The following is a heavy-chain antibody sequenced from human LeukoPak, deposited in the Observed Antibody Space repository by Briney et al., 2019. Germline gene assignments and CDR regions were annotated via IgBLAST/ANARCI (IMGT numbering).Heavy chain of an antibody. Sequence: GRSLRLPCAASGFTFDDYAMHWVRQAPGKGLEWVSGISWNSGSICYADSVKGRFTISRDNAKNSLYLQMNSLRAEDTALYYCAKDLLPYSGYDPYFDYWGQGTLVTVSS. CDR1: GFTFDDYA. CDR3: AKDLLPYSGYDPYFDY. V-gene: IGHV3-9*01. J-gene: IGHJ4*02. D-gene: IGHD5-12*01. CDR2: ISWNSGSI.